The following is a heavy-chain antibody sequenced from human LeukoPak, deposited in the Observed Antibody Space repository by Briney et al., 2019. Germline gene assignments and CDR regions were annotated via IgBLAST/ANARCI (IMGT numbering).Heavy chain of an antibody. V-gene: IGHV4-4*07. CDR2: IYTSGST. CDR3: ARFIAVAGYFDY. J-gene: IGHJ4*02. CDR1: GGSISSYY. Sequence: SETVSLTCTVSGGSISSYYWSWIRQPAGKGLEWIGRIYTSGSTNYNPSLKSRVTMSVDTSKNQFSLKLSSVTAAGTAVYYCARFIAVAGYFDYWGQGTLVTVSS. D-gene: IGHD6-19*01.